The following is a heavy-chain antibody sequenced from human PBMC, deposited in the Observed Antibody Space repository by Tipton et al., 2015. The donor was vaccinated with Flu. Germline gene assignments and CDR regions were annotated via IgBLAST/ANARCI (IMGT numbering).Heavy chain of an antibody. CDR2: IYTSGST. CDR3: ARDSAYNWNEGGYFDY. D-gene: IGHD1-1*01. CDR1: GGSISCYY. V-gene: IGHV4-4*07. J-gene: IGHJ4*02. Sequence: LRLSCTVSGGSISCYYWSWIRQPAGKGLEWIGRIYTSGSTNYNPSLKSRVTMSVDTSKNQFSLKLSSVTAADTAVYYCARDSAYNWNEGGYFDYWGQGTLVTVSS.